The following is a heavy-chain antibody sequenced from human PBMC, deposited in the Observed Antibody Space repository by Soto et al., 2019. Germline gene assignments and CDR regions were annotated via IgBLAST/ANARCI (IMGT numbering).Heavy chain of an antibody. Sequence: QVQLQESGPGLVKPSETLSLTCTVSGGSMTYYYWNWVRQTPGKGLECIAYIYYTGTPNYSPSLKSRVTISVDTSKNQFSLKLTSVTAADAAVYYCARGSPTAGHYIFYMDVWGKGTAVSVSS. V-gene: IGHV4-59*01. CDR3: ARGSPTAGHYIFYMDV. D-gene: IGHD6-13*01. CDR2: IYYTGTP. CDR1: GGSMTYYY. J-gene: IGHJ6*03.